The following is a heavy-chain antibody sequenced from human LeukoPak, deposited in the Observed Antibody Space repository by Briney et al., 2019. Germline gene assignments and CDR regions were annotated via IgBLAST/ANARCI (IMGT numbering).Heavy chain of an antibody. J-gene: IGHJ4*02. D-gene: IGHD3-10*01. CDR2: IGGTGDST. V-gene: IGHV3-23*01. CDR3: AKKMGIWFVGFDS. CDR1: GFTINGYA. Sequence: GGSLRLSCVVSGFTINGYAMSWVRQAPGKGPEWVSAIGGTGDSTYYADSVKGRFFISRDYSTNTLFLQMNNLRVEDTAVYYCAKKMGIWFVGFDSWGQGILVTVSS.